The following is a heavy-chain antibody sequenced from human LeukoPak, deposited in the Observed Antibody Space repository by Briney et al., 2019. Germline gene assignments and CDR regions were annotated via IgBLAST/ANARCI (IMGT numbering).Heavy chain of an antibody. CDR2: IYYSGST. J-gene: IGHJ4*02. V-gene: IGHV4-59*01. Sequence: SETLSLTCTVPGGSISSYYWSWIRQPPGKGLEWIGYIYYSGSTNYNPSLKSRVTISVDTSKNQFSLKLSSVTAADTAVYYCARARIAVADPFDYWGQGTLVTVSS. CDR1: GGSISSYY. D-gene: IGHD6-19*01. CDR3: ARARIAVADPFDY.